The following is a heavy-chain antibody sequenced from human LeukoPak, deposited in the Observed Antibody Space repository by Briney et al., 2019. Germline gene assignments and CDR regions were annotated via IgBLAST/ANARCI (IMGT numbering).Heavy chain of an antibody. CDR1: GGSLHRSF. CDR3: GRRPAVDGPIDN. V-gene: IGHV4-59*01. J-gene: IGHJ4*02. D-gene: IGHD3/OR15-3a*01. Sequence: PSETLSLTCIVSGGSLHRSFWTWVRQPPGKGLQWIGRIYSSGTTDYSPSLKSRLTISIDTSMNQFSLRLASVTAADTAVYYCGRRPAVDGPIDNWGQGILVGVSS. CDR2: IYSSGTT.